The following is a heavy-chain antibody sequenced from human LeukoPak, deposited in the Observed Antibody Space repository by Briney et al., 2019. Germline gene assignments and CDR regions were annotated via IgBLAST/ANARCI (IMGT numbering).Heavy chain of an antibody. J-gene: IGHJ4*02. CDR3: ARGVTDYGSLVPFDY. D-gene: IGHD4-17*01. V-gene: IGHV1-18*01. CDR1: GYTFTSYG. Sequence: GASVTVSCKASGYTFTSYGISWVRQAPGQGLEWMGWISAYNGNTNYAQKLQGRVTMTTDTSTSTAYMELRSLRSDDTAVYYCARGVTDYGSLVPFDYWGQGTLVTVSS. CDR2: ISAYNGNT.